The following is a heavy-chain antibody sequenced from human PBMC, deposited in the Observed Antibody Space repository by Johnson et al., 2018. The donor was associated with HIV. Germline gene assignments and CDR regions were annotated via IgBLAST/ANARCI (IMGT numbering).Heavy chain of an antibody. CDR1: GFSLSDYY. Sequence: QVQLVESGGGLVKPGGSLRLSCAASGFSLSDYYMNWIRQAPGQGLEWVSYISNSGSTRYYADSVKGRFTISRDNAENSLYLQMNSLRAEDTAVYYCAREPNYDQGVCDIWGQETMVTVSS. CDR3: AREPNYDQGVCDI. V-gene: IGHV3-11*04. J-gene: IGHJ3*02. CDR2: ISNSGSTR. D-gene: IGHD3-10*02.